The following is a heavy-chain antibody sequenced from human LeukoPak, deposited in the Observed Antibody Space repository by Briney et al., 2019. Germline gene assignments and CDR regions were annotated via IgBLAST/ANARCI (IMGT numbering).Heavy chain of an antibody. CDR3: AKDLSKSYGDYGTSGAFDI. V-gene: IGHV3-23*01. CDR2: FSGSRGST. J-gene: IGHJ3*02. D-gene: IGHD4-17*01. CDR1: GFTFDSYA. Sequence: GGSLRLSCAASGFTFDSYAMNWVRRAPGKGLEWVSGFSGSRGSTYYADSVKGRFTISRDNSKNTLYLQMNSLRAEDTAVYYCAKDLSKSYGDYGTSGAFDIWGQGTLVTVSS.